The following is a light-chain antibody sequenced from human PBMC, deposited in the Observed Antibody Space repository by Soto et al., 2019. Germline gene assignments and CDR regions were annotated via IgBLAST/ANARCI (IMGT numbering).Light chain of an antibody. J-gene: IGKJ4*01. Sequence: EIVLTQSPATLSLSPGERATLSCRASQSLSRHLAWYQQIPGQAPRLLFYNTSNRATGIPARFSGSGSGTDFTLTISSLEPEDFAVYYCQQRGDWPPTFGGGTKVEIK. CDR2: NTS. CDR3: QQRGDWPPT. V-gene: IGKV3-11*01. CDR1: QSLSRH.